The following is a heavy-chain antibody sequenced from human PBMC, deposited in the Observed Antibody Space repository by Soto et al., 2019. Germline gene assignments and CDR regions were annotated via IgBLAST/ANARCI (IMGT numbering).Heavy chain of an antibody. CDR3: ARDRAHTYYYDSGDAFDS. CDR1: GYTFTSYY. J-gene: IGHJ3*02. CDR2: INPSGGST. D-gene: IGHD3-22*01. Sequence: GASVKVSCKASGYTFTSYYMHWVRQAPGQGLEWMGIINPSGGSTSYAQKFQGRVTMTRDTSTSTVYMELSSLRSEDTAVYYCARDRAHTYYYDSGDAFDSWGQGTMVTVSS. V-gene: IGHV1-46*01.